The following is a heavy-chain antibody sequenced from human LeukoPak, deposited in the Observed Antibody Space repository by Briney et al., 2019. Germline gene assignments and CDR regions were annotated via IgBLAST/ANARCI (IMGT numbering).Heavy chain of an antibody. CDR3: ARQSPRIAVAGTRGWFDP. CDR2: IYYSGST. J-gene: IGHJ5*02. Sequence: PSETLSLTCTVSGYSISSGYYWGWIRQPPGKGLEWIGSIYYSGSTYYNPSLKSRVTISVDTSKNQFSLKLSSVTAADTAVYYCARQSPRIAVAGTRGWFDPWGQGTLVTVSS. CDR1: GYSISSGYY. D-gene: IGHD6-19*01. V-gene: IGHV4-38-2*02.